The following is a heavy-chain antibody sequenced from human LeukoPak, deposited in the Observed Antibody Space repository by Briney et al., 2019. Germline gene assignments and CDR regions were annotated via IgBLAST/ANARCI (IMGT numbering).Heavy chain of an antibody. Sequence: LGESLKISCKGSGYSFTSYWIGWVRQMPGKGLEWMGIIYPGDSDTTYSPSFQGQVTISADKSVSTAYLQWSSLKASDTAMYYCARTIHRSPRDAFDIWGQGTTVSVSS. CDR2: IYPGDSDT. CDR3: ARTIHRSPRDAFDI. CDR1: GYSFTSYW. J-gene: IGHJ3*02. V-gene: IGHV5-51*01.